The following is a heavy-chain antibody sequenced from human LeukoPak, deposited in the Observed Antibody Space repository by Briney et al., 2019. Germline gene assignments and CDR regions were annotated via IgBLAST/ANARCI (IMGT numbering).Heavy chain of an antibody. CDR3: ATGRSCTTCYLPDY. CDR2: INQDGGEK. J-gene: IGHJ4*02. Sequence: QTGGSLRLSCAASGFNFSSYWMSWVRQAPGKGLEWVANINQDGGEKYYVDSVKGRFTISRDNAKNSLYLQMNSLRAEDTAVYHCATGRSCTTCYLPDYWGQGTLVTVSS. V-gene: IGHV3-7*02. D-gene: IGHD2-2*01. CDR1: GFNFSSYW.